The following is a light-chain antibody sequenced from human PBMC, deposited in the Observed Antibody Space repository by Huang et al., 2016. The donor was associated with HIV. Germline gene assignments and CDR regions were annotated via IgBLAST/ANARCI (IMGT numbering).Light chain of an antibody. CDR2: ATS. V-gene: IGKV1-NL1*01. Sequence: DIQMTQSPSSLSASVGDRVTIICRASQGISKSLAWYQQKPGKAPKLLLYATSKLESGVPSRFSGSGSETHYTLTISTLQPEDLANYYCQQYQSVPWTFGQGTKVAI. CDR3: QQYQSVPWT. J-gene: IGKJ1*01. CDR1: QGISKS.